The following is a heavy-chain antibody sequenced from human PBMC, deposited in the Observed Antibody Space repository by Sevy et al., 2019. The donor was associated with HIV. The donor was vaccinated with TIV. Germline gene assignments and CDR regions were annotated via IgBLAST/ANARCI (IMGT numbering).Heavy chain of an antibody. CDR3: AREDIVLGEDNYYGIDV. J-gene: IGHJ6*02. D-gene: IGHD2-15*01. CDR1: GFSVSSNY. Sequence: GGSLRLSCAASGFSVSSNYMSWVCQAPGKGPEWVSVIHSGGKISYADSVQGRFTISRDNSKNTLYLQMNSLRAEDTAVYYCAREDIVLGEDNYYGIDVWGQRTTVTVSS. V-gene: IGHV3-53*01. CDR2: IHSGGKI.